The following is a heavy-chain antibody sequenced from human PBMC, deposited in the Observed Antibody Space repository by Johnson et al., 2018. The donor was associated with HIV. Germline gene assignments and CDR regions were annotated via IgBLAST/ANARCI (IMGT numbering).Heavy chain of an antibody. CDR3: AKDQSLLAAPPDAFDI. D-gene: IGHD6-6*01. V-gene: IGHV3-30*02. CDR1: GFTFSSYG. Sequence: QVQLVESGGGVVQPGGSLRLSCAASGFTFSSYGMHWVRQAPGKGLEWVAFIRYDGSNKYYADSVKGRFTISRDNSKNTLYLQMNSLRAEDTAVYYCAKDQSLLAAPPDAFDIWGQGTMVTVSS. J-gene: IGHJ3*02. CDR2: IRYDGSNK.